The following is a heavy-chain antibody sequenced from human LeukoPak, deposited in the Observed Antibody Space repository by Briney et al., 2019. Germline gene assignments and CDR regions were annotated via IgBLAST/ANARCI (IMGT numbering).Heavy chain of an antibody. J-gene: IGHJ4*02. D-gene: IGHD6-6*01. CDR1: GFTFSNYW. CDR2: IKEDGSEK. Sequence: GGSLRLSCAAPGFTFSNYWMSWVRQASGKGLEWVANIKEDGSEKYYVDSVKGRFTISRDNAKNSLYLQMNSLRAEDTAIYYCASGRQLGYWGQETLVTVSS. CDR3: ASGRQLGY. V-gene: IGHV3-7*01.